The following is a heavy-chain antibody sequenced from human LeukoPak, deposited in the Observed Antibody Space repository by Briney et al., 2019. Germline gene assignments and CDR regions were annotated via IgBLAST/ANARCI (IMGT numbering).Heavy chain of an antibody. CDR3: TTDPQLSNIVPTNSFDY. CDR2: IKSKTDGGTT. D-gene: IGHD5-12*01. J-gene: IGHJ4*02. V-gene: IGHV3-15*01. Sequence: GGSLRLSCAASGFTFSGAWMNWVRQAPGKGLEWVGRIKSKTDGGTTDYAAPVKGRFTISRDDSKNTLYVQMNSLKTEDTAVYYCTTDPQLSNIVPTNSFDYWGQGTLVTVSS. CDR1: GFTFSGAW.